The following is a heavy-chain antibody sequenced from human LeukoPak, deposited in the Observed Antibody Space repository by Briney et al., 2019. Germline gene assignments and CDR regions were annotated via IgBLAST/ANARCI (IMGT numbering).Heavy chain of an antibody. Sequence: GGSPRLSCAASGFTFDDYAMHWVRQAPGKGLEWVSLISWDGGSTYYADSVKGRFTISRDNSKNSLYLQMNSLRAEDTALYYCAKDSYYDSSGYIDYWGQGTLVTVSS. CDR3: AKDSYYDSSGYIDY. CDR1: GFTFDDYA. CDR2: ISWDGGST. D-gene: IGHD3-22*01. J-gene: IGHJ4*02. V-gene: IGHV3-43D*03.